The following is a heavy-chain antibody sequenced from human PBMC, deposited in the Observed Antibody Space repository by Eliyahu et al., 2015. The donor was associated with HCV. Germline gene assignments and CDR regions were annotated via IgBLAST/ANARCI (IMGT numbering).Heavy chain of an antibody. D-gene: IGHD6-6*01. V-gene: IGHV1-69*02. Sequence: QVQLVQSGAEVKKPGSSVKVSCKASXXTFSXYNXRWVRQAPGQGLEWMGRIIPIXGIANYAQKFQGRVTITADKSTSTAYMELSSLRSEDTAVYYCARVPSIAARRPEGYFDYWGQGTLVTVSS. J-gene: IGHJ4*02. CDR2: IIPIXGIA. CDR3: ARVPSIAARRPEGYFDY. CDR1: XXTFSXYN.